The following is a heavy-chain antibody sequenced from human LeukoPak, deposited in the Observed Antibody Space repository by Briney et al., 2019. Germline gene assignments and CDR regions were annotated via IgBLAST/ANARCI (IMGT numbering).Heavy chain of an antibody. CDR3: ARHWDVVVAAPNWFDP. V-gene: IGHV4-39*01. Sequence: PSETLSLTCTVSGGSISSDEYYWGWIRQPPGKGLEWIGSIYYSGSTYYNPSFKSRVTISVDTSKNQFSLKLSSVTAADTAVYYCARHWDVVVAAPNWFDPWGQGTLVTVSS. D-gene: IGHD2-15*01. CDR2: IYYSGST. CDR1: GGSISSDEYY. J-gene: IGHJ5*02.